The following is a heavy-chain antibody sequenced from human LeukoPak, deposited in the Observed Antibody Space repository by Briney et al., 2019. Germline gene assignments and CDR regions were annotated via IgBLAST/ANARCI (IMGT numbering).Heavy chain of an antibody. CDR2: ISSSSSTI. CDR3: ARLNYYDSSGLLY. J-gene: IGHJ4*02. Sequence: GGSLRLSCAASGFTFSSYAMSWVRQAPGKGLEWVSYISSSSSTIYYADSVKGRFTISRDNAKNSLYLQMNSLRAKDTAVYYCARLNYYDSSGLLYWGQGTLVTVSS. D-gene: IGHD3-22*01. CDR1: GFTFSSYA. V-gene: IGHV3-48*04.